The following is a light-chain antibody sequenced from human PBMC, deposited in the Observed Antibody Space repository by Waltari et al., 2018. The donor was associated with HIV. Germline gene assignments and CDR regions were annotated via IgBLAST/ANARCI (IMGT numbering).Light chain of an antibody. V-gene: IGLV7-46*01. Sequence: QTAVTQEPSLSVSPGGTISLTCGSSDGAVTSHTYAYWFQQIPGQAPTTLMYDSTKRNLWITARFSGFLLGDKAVLTLSGALSEDEDHYYCLLCFGGIRLVGGGTMVTV. CDR2: DST. CDR3: LLCFGGIRL. J-gene: IGLJ2*01. CDR1: DGAVTSHTY.